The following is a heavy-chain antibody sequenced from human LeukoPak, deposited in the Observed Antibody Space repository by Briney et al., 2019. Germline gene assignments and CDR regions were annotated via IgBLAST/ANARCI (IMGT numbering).Heavy chain of an antibody. CDR1: GYSFNSYW. V-gene: IGHV5-51*01. CDR2: IYPGDSDT. Sequence: GESQKISCKGSGYSFNSYWIGWVRQMPGKGLEWMGIIYPGDSDTRYSPSFQGQVTISADKSISTAYLQWSSLKASDTAMYYCARLPGIVATIERYFDYWGQGTLVTVSS. D-gene: IGHD5-12*01. CDR3: ARLPGIVATIERYFDY. J-gene: IGHJ4*02.